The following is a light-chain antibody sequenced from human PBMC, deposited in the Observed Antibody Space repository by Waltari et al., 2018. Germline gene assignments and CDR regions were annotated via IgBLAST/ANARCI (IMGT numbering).Light chain of an antibody. CDR2: WAT. CDR3: RQYYSRRT. V-gene: IGKV4-1*01. CDR1: QSVLYRSNDMNY. J-gene: IGKJ1*01. Sequence: EIVMTQSPDSLAVSLVERATIHCKSSQSVLYRSNDMNYLAWYQQKPGQPPKLLIHWATNRESGVPDRFSGSVSGSDFTLTISSLQAEDVGVYYCRQYYSRRTFGQGTKVEIK.